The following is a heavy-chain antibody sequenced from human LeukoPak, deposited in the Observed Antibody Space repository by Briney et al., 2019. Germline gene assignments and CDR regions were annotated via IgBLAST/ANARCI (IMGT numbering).Heavy chain of an antibody. J-gene: IGHJ4*02. CDR2: INPNSGDT. V-gene: IGHV1-2*02. Sequence: ASVKVSCMASGYTFTGYYMHWVRQAPGQGLEWMGWINPNSGDTKYAQKFQGRVTMTRDTSISTAYMELSRPRSDDTAVYYCATQRGSYLWGTDFDYWGQGTLVTVSS. CDR3: ATQRGSYLWGTDFDY. D-gene: IGHD3-16*01. CDR1: GYTFTGYY.